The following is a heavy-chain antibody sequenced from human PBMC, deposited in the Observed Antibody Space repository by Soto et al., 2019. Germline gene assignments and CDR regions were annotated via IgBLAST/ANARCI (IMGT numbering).Heavy chain of an antibody. CDR3: VKNSGWFNT. D-gene: IGHD3-10*01. CDR2: FDGSGGIT. CDR1: GLTFGTTA. Sequence: QLLQSGGGLLQPGGSLPPPCQPSGLTFGTTARSGVRQAPGGGLEWVSTFDGSGGITYYADSVKGRFTISRDNSRNTVYLQMNSLRGDDTALYYCVKNSGWFNTWGQGALVTVSS. J-gene: IGHJ5*02. V-gene: IGHV3-23*01.